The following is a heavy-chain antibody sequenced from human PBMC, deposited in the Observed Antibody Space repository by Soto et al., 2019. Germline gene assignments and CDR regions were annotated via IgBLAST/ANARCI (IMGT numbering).Heavy chain of an antibody. Sequence: VASVKVSCKASGGTFSSYAISWVRQAPGQGLEWMGGIIPIFGTANYAQKFQGRVTITADKSTSTAYMELSSLRSEDTAVYYCARELKGDAFDIWGQGTMVTVS. V-gene: IGHV1-69*06. CDR1: GGTFSSYA. CDR3: ARELKGDAFDI. CDR2: IIPIFGTA. J-gene: IGHJ3*02.